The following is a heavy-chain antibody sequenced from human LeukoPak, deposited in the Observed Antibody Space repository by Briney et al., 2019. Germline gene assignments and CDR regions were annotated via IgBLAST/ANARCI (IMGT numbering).Heavy chain of an antibody. CDR1: GGTFSSYA. CDR3: ARDDRSGYYFDF. CDR2: IIPIIGTP. D-gene: IGHD3-22*01. V-gene: IGHV1-69*06. J-gene: IGHJ4*02. Sequence: SVKVSCKASGGTFSSYAISWVRQAPGQGLEWMGGIIPIIGTPNYAQKFQGRVTITADKSSSAAYMELSSLRSEDTAVYYCARDDRSGYYFDFWGQGTLVTVSS.